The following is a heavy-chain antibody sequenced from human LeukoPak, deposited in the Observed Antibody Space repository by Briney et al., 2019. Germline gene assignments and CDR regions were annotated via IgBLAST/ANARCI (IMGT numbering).Heavy chain of an antibody. CDR1: GFTFSSYS. D-gene: IGHD3-22*01. CDR3: ARDYYDSSGYGYYYYYYMDV. CDR2: ISSSSSYI. V-gene: IGHV3-21*01. J-gene: IGHJ6*03. Sequence: GGSLRLSCAASGFTFSSYSMNWVRQAPGKGLEWVSSISSSSSYIYYADSVKGRFTISRDNAKNSLYLQMNSLRAEDTAVYYCARDYYDSSGYGYYYYYYMDVWGKGTTVTVSS.